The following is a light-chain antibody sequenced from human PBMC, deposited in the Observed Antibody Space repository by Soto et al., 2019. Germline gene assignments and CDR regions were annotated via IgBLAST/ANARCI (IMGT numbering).Light chain of an antibody. J-gene: IGKJ4*01. Sequence: DIQMTQSPSTLSASVGDRFTITCRASQSISSWLAWYQQKPGKAPKLLIYKASSLESGVPSRFSGSRSGTEFTLTISSLQPDDFATYYCQQYNSYPLTFGGGTKVEIK. V-gene: IGKV1-5*03. CDR2: KAS. CDR3: QQYNSYPLT. CDR1: QSISSW.